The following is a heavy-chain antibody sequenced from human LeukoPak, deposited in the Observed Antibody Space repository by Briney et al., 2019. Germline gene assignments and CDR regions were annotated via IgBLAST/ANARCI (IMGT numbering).Heavy chain of an antibody. CDR3: ARVNGDYAEA. CDR2: IYYSGST. D-gene: IGHD4-17*01. CDR1: GGSISSGTYY. J-gene: IGHJ4*02. V-gene: IGHV4-31*03. Sequence: NPSQTLSLTCTVSGGSISSGTYYWSWIRQPPRKGLEWIGYIYYSGSTYYNPSLKSRLTISVDTSKNQLSLKLSSVTAADTAVYYCARVNGDYAEAWGQGTLVTVSS.